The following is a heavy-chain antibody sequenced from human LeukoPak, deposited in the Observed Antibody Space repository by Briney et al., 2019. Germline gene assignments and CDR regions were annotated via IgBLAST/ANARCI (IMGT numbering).Heavy chain of an antibody. CDR1: GLTFNNAW. J-gene: IGHJ5*02. CDR3: TSHAAFDP. CDR2: IKSKNVGGTT. V-gene: IGHV3-15*01. Sequence: GGSLRLSCAASGLTFNNAWMNWVRQAPGKGLEWVGRIKSKNVGGTTDYAAPVKGRFTISRDDSKNTVYLQMNSLKIEDTAVYYCTSHAAFDPWGQGTLVTVSS.